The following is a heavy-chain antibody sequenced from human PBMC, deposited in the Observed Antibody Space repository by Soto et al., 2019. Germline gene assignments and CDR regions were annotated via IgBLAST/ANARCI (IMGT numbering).Heavy chain of an antibody. V-gene: IGHV4-39*01. CDR3: ARHGVVASSWYGGYYFDY. CDR2: IYYSGST. CDR1: GGSISSSSYY. Sequence: QLQLQESGPGLVKPSETLSLTCTVSGGSISSSSYYWGWIRQPPGKGLEWIGSIYYSGSTYYNPSLKSRVTISVDTSKNQFSMKLSSVTAADTTVYYCARHGVVASSWYGGYYFDYWGQGTLVTVSS. D-gene: IGHD6-13*01. J-gene: IGHJ4*02.